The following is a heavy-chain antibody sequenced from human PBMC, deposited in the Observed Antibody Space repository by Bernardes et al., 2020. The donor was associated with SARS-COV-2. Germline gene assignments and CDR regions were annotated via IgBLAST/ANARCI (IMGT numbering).Heavy chain of an antibody. CDR3: TTAPGYYPRPYYYYGMDV. CDR2: IKSKTDGGTT. V-gene: IGHV3-15*01. Sequence: GGSLRLSCAASGFTFSNAWMSWVRQAPGKGLEWVGRIKSKTDGGTTDYAAPVKGRFTISRDDSKNTLYLQMNSLKTEDTAVYYCTTAPGYYPRPYYYYGMDVWGQGTTVTVSS. D-gene: IGHD3-22*01. J-gene: IGHJ6*02. CDR1: GFTFSNAW.